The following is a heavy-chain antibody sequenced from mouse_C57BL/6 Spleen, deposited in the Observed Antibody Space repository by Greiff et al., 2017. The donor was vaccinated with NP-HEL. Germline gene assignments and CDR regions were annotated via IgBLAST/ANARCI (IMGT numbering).Heavy chain of an antibody. D-gene: IGHD1-1*01. CDR1: GYTFTSYG. CDR2: IYPRSGNT. Sequence: VQLQQSGAELARPGASVKLSCKASGYTFTSYGISWVKQRTGQGLEWIGEIYPRSGNTYYNEKFKGKATLTADKSSSTAYMELRSLTSEDSAVYFCAREMYYGSSYVYFDYWGQGTTLTVSS. J-gene: IGHJ2*01. V-gene: IGHV1-81*01. CDR3: AREMYYGSSYVYFDY.